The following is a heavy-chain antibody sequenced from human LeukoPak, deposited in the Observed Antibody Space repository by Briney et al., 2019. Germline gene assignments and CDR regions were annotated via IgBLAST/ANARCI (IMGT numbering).Heavy chain of an antibody. J-gene: IGHJ1*01. V-gene: IGHV3-66*02. CDR2: LFSDRRT. CDR3: AKDVVIGASYDYGDYIPLPH. D-gene: IGHD4-17*01. CDR1: GFIVSTNY. Sequence: GGSLRLSCAASGFIVSTNYMTWVRQAPGKGLQWVAILFSDRRTFYADTVKSRFTVSRDNSKNTLYLQMNSLRPEDTAVYYCAKDVVIGASYDYGDYIPLPHWGQGTLVTVSS.